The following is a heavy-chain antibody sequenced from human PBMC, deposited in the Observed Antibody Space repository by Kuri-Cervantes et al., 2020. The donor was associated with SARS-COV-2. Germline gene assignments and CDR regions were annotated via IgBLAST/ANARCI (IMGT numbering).Heavy chain of an antibody. V-gene: IGHV4-39*01. Sequence: ESLKISCTVSGASISSSTYYWGWIRQSPGKGLEWIGSIYYSGSTYYNPSLKSRVTISVDTSKNQFSLKLSSVTAADTAVYYCARSRDGYNNDWGQGTLVTVSS. CDR1: GASISSSTYY. D-gene: IGHD5-24*01. CDR2: IYYSGST. J-gene: IGHJ4*02. CDR3: ARSRDGYNND.